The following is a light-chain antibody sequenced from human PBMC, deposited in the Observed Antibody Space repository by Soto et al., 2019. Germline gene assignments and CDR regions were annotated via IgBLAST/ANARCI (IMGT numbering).Light chain of an antibody. CDR3: XSXXXSSTFAV. CDR2: EGS. V-gene: IGLV2-23*03. CDR1: SSDVGSYNL. J-gene: IGLJ1*01. Sequence: QSVLTQPASVSGSPGQSSTISCTGTSSDVGSYNLVSWYQQHPGKAPKLMIYEGSKRPSGVSNRFSGSKSGNTASLTISGXXXEDXXXYYCXSXXXSSTFAVFGTGTKVTVL.